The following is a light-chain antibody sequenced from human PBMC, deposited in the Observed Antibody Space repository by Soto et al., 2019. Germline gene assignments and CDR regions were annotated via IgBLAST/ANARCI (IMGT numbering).Light chain of an antibody. CDR2: DVT. Sequence: QSALTQPRSVSGSPGQSVTICCTGTSSDVGGYNYVSWYQQHPAKAPKLMIYDVTKRPSGVPDRFSGSKSGDTASLTISGLQAEDEADYYCCSYAGGYTWVFGGGTKLTVL. CDR1: SSDVGGYNY. CDR3: CSYAGGYTWV. V-gene: IGLV2-11*01. J-gene: IGLJ3*02.